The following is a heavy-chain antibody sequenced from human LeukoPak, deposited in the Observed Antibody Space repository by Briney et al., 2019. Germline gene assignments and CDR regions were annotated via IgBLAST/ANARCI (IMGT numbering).Heavy chain of an antibody. CDR1: EYSFTSYW. V-gene: IGHV5-51*01. Sequence: GESLKISCKGSEYSFTSYWIGWVRQMPGKGLEWMGIIYPGDSDTRYSPSFEGQVTISADKSISTAYLQWSRLKASDTAMYYCARQIAAYGMDVWGQGTTVTVSS. D-gene: IGHD2-21*01. CDR3: ARQIAAYGMDV. J-gene: IGHJ6*02. CDR2: IYPGDSDT.